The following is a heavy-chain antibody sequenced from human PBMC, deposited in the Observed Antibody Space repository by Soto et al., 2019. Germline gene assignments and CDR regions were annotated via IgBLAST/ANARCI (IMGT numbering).Heavy chain of an antibody. D-gene: IGHD2-15*01. J-gene: IGHJ4*02. CDR2: ISGSGDST. Sequence: EVQLLESGGGLVQPGGSLRLSCDASKFTFSNYAMSWVRQAPGKGREWVSSISGSGDSTYFADSVKGRFTISRDNSKNSLYLQVNSLRAEDTAVYYCAKDRAATPYYSDYWGQGSLVSVSS. V-gene: IGHV3-23*01. CDR1: KFTFSNYA. CDR3: AKDRAATPYYSDY.